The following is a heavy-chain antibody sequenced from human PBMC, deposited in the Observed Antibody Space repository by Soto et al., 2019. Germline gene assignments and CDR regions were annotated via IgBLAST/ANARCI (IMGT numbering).Heavy chain of an antibody. V-gene: IGHV3-30*18. J-gene: IGHJ4*02. CDR1: GFTFSSYG. CDR3: AKDGQKWELLFDY. D-gene: IGHD1-26*01. CDR2: ISYDGSNK. Sequence: GGSLRLSCAASGFTFSSYGMHWVRQAPGKGLEWVAVISYDGSNKYYADSVKGRFTISRDNSKNTLYLQMNSLRAEDTAVYYCAKDGQKWELLFDYWGQGTLVTSPQ.